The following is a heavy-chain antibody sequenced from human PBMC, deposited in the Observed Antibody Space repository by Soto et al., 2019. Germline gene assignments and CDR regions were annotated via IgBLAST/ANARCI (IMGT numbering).Heavy chain of an antibody. D-gene: IGHD1-1*01. V-gene: IGHV2-70*11. J-gene: IGHJ4*02. Sequence: SGPTLVNPTQTLTLTCTFSGFSLSTSGMCVSWIRQPPGKALEWLARIDWDDDRYYSTSLKTRLTISKDTSKNQVVLTMNSLKTEDTAVYYCATDNIYQRLIGTYCSYWGQGTLVTVSS. CDR3: ATDNIYQRLIGTYCSY. CDR1: GFSLSTSGMC. CDR2: IDWDDDR.